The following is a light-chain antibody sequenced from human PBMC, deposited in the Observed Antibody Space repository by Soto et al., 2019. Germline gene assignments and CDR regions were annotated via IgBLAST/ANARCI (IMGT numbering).Light chain of an antibody. CDR2: KAS. J-gene: IGKJ2*01. CDR1: QSINSW. CDR3: QKYNSYPHT. Sequence: DIQLTQSPSTLSASVGDRVTITCRASQSINSWLAWYQLRPGKAPKLLIYKASSLQSGVPSRFSGSGSGTEFTLTLSRLQPDDFAPYYCQKYNSYPHTFGQGTKLEIK. V-gene: IGKV1-5*03.